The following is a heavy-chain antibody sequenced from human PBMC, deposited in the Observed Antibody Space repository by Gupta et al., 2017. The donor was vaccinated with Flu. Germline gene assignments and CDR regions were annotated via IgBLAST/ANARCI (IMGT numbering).Heavy chain of an antibody. D-gene: IGHD3-22*01. J-gene: IGHJ5*01. CDR2: VNPNSGGA. CDR3: ARGTDYFDATANNWFDP. Sequence: QAQLVPSGAEVKKPGASVKVSCKTSGYTFTAYYVHWVRHAPGQGLEWMGWVNPNSGGANYAQRFYGTVTLTRDTSVSTVYMEVTSLKSDDTAMYYCARGTDYFDATANNWFDPWGQGTLVTVSS. V-gene: IGHV1-2*02. CDR1: GYTFTAYY.